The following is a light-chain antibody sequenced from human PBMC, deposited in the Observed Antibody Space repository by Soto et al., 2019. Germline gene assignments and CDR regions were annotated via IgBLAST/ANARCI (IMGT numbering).Light chain of an antibody. CDR3: SSYVRSSSSWV. J-gene: IGLJ3*02. Sequence: QSALTQPASVSGSPGQSITISCTGTSSDVGNYNYVSWYQLHPGKAPKLMIYEVTNRPSGVSDRFSGSKSGNTASLTVSGVQAEDEGDYYCSSYVRSSSSWVFGGGTKLTVL. CDR1: SSDVGNYNY. CDR2: EVT. V-gene: IGLV2-14*01.